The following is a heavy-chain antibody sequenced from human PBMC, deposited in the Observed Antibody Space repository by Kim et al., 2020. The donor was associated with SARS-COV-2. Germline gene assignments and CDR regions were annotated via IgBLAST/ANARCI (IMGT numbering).Heavy chain of an antibody. Sequence: GGSLRLSCAASGFTFSSYGMHWVRQAPGKGLEWVAVISYDGSNKYYADSVKGRFTISRDNSKNTLYLQMNSLRAEDTAVYYCARGYSYGYSYFDYWGQGTLVTVSS. V-gene: IGHV3-33*05. CDR1: GFTFSSYG. CDR3: ARGYSYGYSYFDY. D-gene: IGHD5-18*01. CDR2: ISYDGSNK. J-gene: IGHJ4*02.